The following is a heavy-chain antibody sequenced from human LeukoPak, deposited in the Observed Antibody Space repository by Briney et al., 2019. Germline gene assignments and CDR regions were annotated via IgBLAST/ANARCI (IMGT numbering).Heavy chain of an antibody. CDR2: IYSPGTN. D-gene: IGHD3-22*01. V-gene: IGHV4-61*02. CDR3: ARGIGTSYDSSRDAFDI. CDR1: AGSINSGDYY. J-gene: IGHJ3*02. Sequence: SETLSLTCTVSAGSINSGDYYWSWIRQPAGKGLEWIGRIYSPGTNYNYDPSVKSRVTISIDTSKNQFSLKLTSVTAADTAVYYCARGIGTSYDSSRDAFDIWGQGTMVTVSS.